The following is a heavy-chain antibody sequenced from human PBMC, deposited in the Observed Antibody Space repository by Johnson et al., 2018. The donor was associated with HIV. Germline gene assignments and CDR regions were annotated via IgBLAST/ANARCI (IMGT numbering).Heavy chain of an antibody. CDR2: IKQDGSEK. CDR1: GFTFDDYA. V-gene: IGHV3-7*01. J-gene: IGHJ3*02. Sequence: QLVESGGGLVQPGRSLKLSCAASGFTFDDYAMHWVRQTPGKGLEWVTNIKQDGSEKYYVDSVKGRFTISRDNAKNSLYLQMNSLRAEDTAVYYCARDGGIGSTREDAFDIWGQGTMVIVSS. CDR3: ARDGGIGSTREDAFDI. D-gene: IGHD2-2*01.